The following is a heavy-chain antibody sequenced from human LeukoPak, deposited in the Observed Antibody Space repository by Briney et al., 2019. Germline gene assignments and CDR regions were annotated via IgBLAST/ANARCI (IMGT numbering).Heavy chain of an antibody. J-gene: IGHJ5*02. CDR2: ISYDGSNK. CDR3: ANPRGIGDP. CDR1: GFTFSSYA. D-gene: IGHD6-13*01. Sequence: GGSLRLSCAASGFTFSSYAMHWVRQAPGKGLEWVAVISYDGSNKYYADSVKGRFTISRDNSKNTLYLQMNSLRAEDTAVYYCANPRGIGDPWGQGTLVTVSS. V-gene: IGHV3-30-3*01.